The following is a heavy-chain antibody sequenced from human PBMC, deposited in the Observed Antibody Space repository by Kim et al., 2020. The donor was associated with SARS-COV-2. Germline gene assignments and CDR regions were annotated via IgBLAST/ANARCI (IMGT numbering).Heavy chain of an antibody. CDR2: INHSGST. CDR1: GGSFSGYY. Sequence: SETLSLTCAVYGGSFSGYYWSWIRQPPGKGLEWIGEINHSGSTNYNPSLKSRVTISVDTSKNQFSLKLSSVTAADTAVYYCARVPAYSSSWRQNWFDPWGQGTLVTVSS. V-gene: IGHV4-34*01. J-gene: IGHJ5*02. D-gene: IGHD6-13*01. CDR3: ARVPAYSSSWRQNWFDP.